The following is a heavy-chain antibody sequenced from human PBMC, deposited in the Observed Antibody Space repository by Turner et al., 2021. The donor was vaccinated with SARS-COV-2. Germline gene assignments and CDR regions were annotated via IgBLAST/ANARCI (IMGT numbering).Heavy chain of an antibody. J-gene: IGHJ6*02. Sequence: QVQLVQSGAEVKKPGASVKVSCKVSGYTLTEFSMHWVRQAPGKGLEWMGAFDPEDGETIYAQKFQGRVSMTEDTSTDTAYMELSSLRSEDTAVYYCATVPVVPAAIVYYYYYGMDVWGQGTTVTVSS. D-gene: IGHD2-2*02. CDR2: FDPEDGET. CDR3: ATVPVVPAAIVYYYYYGMDV. V-gene: IGHV1-24*01. CDR1: GYTLTEFS.